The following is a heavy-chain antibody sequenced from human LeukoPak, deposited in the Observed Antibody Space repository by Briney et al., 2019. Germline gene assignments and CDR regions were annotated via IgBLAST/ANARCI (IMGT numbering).Heavy chain of an antibody. CDR2: IYTTGST. Sequence: SETLSLTCTVSGGSISSYYWTWIRQPAGKGLEWIGRIYTTGSTNYNPSLNSRVTMSVDTSKNQFSLKLSSVTAADTAVYYCARSGYSSGRAEFDPWGQGTLVTVSS. D-gene: IGHD6-19*01. CDR1: GGSISSYY. V-gene: IGHV4-4*07. CDR3: ARSGYSSGRAEFDP. J-gene: IGHJ5*02.